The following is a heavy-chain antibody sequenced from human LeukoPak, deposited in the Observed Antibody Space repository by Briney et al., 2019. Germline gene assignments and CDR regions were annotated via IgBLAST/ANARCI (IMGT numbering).Heavy chain of an antibody. J-gene: IGHJ6*03. D-gene: IGHD3-10*01. CDR1: GYTFTGYY. Sequence: ASVKVSCKASGYTFTGYYMHWVRQAPGQGLEWMGWINPNSGGTNYAQKLQGRVTMTTDTSTSTAYMELRSLRSDDTAVYYCARRANLVRGVIYYYMDVWGKGTTVTISS. V-gene: IGHV1-2*02. CDR2: INPNSGGT. CDR3: ARRANLVRGVIYYYMDV.